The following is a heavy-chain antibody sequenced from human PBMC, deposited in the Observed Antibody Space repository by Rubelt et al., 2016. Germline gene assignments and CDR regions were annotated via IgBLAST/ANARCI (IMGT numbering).Heavy chain of an antibody. CDR2: IYYIVST. CDR3: ARVRSVQQLVSGGYWIDP. J-gene: IGHJ5*02. D-gene: IGHD6-13*01. CDR1: GGSISSYY. Sequence: QVQLQESGPGLVKPSETLSLTCTVSGGSISSYYCSWIRQPPGKGLEWIGYIYYIVSTHYNPSLKSLVTMSVDSSHNQFSRKLRPVTAADTAGYDCARVRSVQQLVSGGYWIDPWGQGTLVTVSS. V-gene: IGHV4-59*01.